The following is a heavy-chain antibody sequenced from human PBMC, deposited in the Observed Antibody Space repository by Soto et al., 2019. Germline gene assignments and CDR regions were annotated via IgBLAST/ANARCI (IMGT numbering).Heavy chain of an antibody. CDR3: AKGYIAAPGVLDGIDV. CDR1: GFIFRSYG. D-gene: IGHD6-13*01. J-gene: IGHJ3*01. CDR2: ISYDGNNK. Sequence: QVQLVESGGGVVQPGRSLRLSCEASGFIFRSYGMHWVRQAPGKGLEWVAVISYDGNNKYFADSVKGRFTISRDNFKNTVYLQKNSLSTDDTAVYYCAKGYIAAPGVLDGIDVWGQGTMVTVSS. V-gene: IGHV3-30*18.